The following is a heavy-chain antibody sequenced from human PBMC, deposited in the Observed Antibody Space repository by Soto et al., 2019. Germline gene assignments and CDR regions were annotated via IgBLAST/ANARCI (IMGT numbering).Heavy chain of an antibody. V-gene: IGHV1-8*01. CDR1: VYTNTSYH. CDR3: ARLFYVILHSGRRAYYYYMDV. Sequence: APVKHSCKNAVYTNTSYHSNCGRRNTGQKLEWMGWMNPNSGNTGYEQKFQGRVTMTRNNSISTAYLELSSLRSEDTAMYYCARLFYVILHSGRRAYYYYMDVWGKGTTVTVSS. CDR2: MNPNSGNT. D-gene: IGHD6-25*01. J-gene: IGHJ6*03.